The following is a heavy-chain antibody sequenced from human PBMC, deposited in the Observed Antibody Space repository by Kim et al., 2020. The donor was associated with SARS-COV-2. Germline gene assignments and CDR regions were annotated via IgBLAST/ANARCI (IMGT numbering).Heavy chain of an antibody. CDR3: AREGPEAAIDY. J-gene: IGHJ4*02. D-gene: IGHD2-15*01. Sequence: GGSLRLSCAASGFTFSSYAMHWVRQAPGKGLEWVAVISYDGSNKYYADSVKGRFTISRDNSKNTLYLQMNSLRAEDTAVYYCAREGPEAAIDYWGQGTLVTVSS. CDR1: GFTFSSYA. V-gene: IGHV3-30*04. CDR2: ISYDGSNK.